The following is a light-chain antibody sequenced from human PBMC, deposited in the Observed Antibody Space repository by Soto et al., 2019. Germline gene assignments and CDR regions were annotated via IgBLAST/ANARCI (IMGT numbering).Light chain of an antibody. CDR3: QQYYNTPLFT. CDR1: QSVLYNSNNKNY. Sequence: DIVMTQSPDSLAVSLGERATINCKSSQSVLYNSNNKNYLAWYQQKPGQPPKLLIYLASTRESGVPDRCGGSGCGTDFTLTISSLQAEDVAVYYCQQYYNTPLFTFGPGTKVEIK. J-gene: IGKJ3*01. CDR2: LAS. V-gene: IGKV4-1*01.